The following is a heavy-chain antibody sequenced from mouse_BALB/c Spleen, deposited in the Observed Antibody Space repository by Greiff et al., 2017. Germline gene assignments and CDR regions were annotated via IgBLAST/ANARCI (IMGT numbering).Heavy chain of an antibody. V-gene: IGHV1S29*02. Sequence: VQLKESGPELVKPGASVNISCQASGYTFTDYHMHWVKQSHGKSLEWIGYIYPYNGGTGYNQKFKSKATLTVDNSSSTAYMELRSLTSEDSAVYYCAREEGFAYWGQGTLVTVSA. CDR2: IYPYNGGT. CDR3: AREEGFAY. J-gene: IGHJ3*01. CDR1: GYTFTDYH.